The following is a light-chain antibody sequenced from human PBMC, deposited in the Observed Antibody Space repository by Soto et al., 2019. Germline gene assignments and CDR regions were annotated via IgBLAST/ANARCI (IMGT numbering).Light chain of an antibody. J-gene: IGLJ2*01. Sequence: QSALTQPRSVSGSPGQSVSISCTGTSSDVGTYNYVSWYQQHPGKAPKLIIYDVTKRPSGVPDRFSGSKSGNTASLTISGLQAEDEADYYCFSYAGYYTVLFGGGTKLTVL. CDR3: FSYAGYYTVL. V-gene: IGLV2-11*01. CDR1: SSDVGTYNY. CDR2: DVT.